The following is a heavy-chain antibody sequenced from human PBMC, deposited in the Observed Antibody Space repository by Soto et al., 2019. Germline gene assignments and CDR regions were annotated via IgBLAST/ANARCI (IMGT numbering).Heavy chain of an antibody. D-gene: IGHD2-15*01. Sequence: SETLSLTCTVSGGSISSGGYYWSWIRQHPGKGLEYIGYIYYSGSTYYNPSLKSRVTISVDTSKNQFPLKLTSVTAADTAVYYCARESLVVAADFDYWGQGTLVTVSS. CDR2: IYYSGST. CDR1: GGSISSGGYY. V-gene: IGHV4-31*03. CDR3: ARESLVVAADFDY. J-gene: IGHJ4*02.